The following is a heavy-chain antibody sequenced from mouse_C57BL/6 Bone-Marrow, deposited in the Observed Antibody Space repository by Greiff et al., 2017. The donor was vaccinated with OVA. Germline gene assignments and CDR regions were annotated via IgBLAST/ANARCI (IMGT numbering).Heavy chain of an antibody. CDR1: GSTFTTYF. Sequence: VQRHHPDPGLVKPGASVKRSFKASGSTFTTYFLTWVKQSPGRGLEWMGVINPSTGGTSYNQKFKGKATLTVDKSSSTAYMELNSLTSEDSAVYYCARENYYGSRLLYWYFDVWGTGTTVTVSA. V-gene: IGHV1-19*01. CDR2: INPSTGGT. D-gene: IGHD1-1*01. CDR3: ARENYYGSRLLYWYFDV. J-gene: IGHJ1*03.